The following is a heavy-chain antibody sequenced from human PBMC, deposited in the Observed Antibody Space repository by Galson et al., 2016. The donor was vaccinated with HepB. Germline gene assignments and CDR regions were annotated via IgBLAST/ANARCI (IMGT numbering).Heavy chain of an antibody. J-gene: IGHJ5*02. Sequence: SLRLSCAASGFTFRSYGMHWVRQAPGKGLEWVAVIWYDGSNKYYADSVKGRFTISRDNSKNTLYLQMNSLRAEDTAVYYCARDTGGDCNSNSCFGWFDPWGQGTLVTVSS. CDR1: GFTFRSYG. CDR2: IWYDGSNK. D-gene: IGHD2-2*01. V-gene: IGHV3-33*01. CDR3: ARDTGGDCNSNSCFGWFDP.